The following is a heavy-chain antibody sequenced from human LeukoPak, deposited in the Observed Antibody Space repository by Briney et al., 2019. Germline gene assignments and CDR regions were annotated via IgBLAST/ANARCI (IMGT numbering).Heavy chain of an antibody. Sequence: SSETLSLTCAVYGGSFSGYYWSWIRQPPGKWLEWIGEINHSGSTNYNPSLKSRVTISVDTSKNQFSLKLSSVTAADTAVYYCASLSPPYYYGSGSYKYWGQGTLVTVSS. CDR2: INHSGST. CDR3: ASLSPPYYYGSGSYKY. D-gene: IGHD3-10*01. CDR1: GGSFSGYY. V-gene: IGHV4-34*01. J-gene: IGHJ4*02.